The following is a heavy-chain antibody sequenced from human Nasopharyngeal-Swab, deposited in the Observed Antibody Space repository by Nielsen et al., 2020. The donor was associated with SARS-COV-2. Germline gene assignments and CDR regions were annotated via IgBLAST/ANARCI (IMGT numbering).Heavy chain of an antibody. CDR3: ASQGSGSYYLLYYYYGMDV. Sequence: WIRQPPGKGLEWIGEINHSGSTYYNPSLKSRVTISVDTSKNQFSLKLSSVTAADTAVYYCASQGSGSYYLLYYYYGMDVWGQGTTVTVSS. CDR2: INHSGST. J-gene: IGHJ6*02. V-gene: IGHV4-34*01. D-gene: IGHD1-26*01.